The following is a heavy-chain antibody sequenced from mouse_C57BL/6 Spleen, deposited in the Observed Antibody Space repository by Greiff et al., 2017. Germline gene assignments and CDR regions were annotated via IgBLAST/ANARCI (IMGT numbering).Heavy chain of an antibody. CDR2: ISSGSSTI. Sequence: EVHLVESGGGLVKPGGSLKLSCAASGFTFSDYGMHWVRQAPEKGLEWVAYISSGSSTIYYAATVKGRFTISGDNAKNTLFLQMTSLRSEDTAMYYCARYYYGSSPIDYWGQGTTLTVSS. D-gene: IGHD1-1*01. J-gene: IGHJ2*01. CDR3: ARYYYGSSPIDY. CDR1: GFTFSDYG. V-gene: IGHV5-17*01.